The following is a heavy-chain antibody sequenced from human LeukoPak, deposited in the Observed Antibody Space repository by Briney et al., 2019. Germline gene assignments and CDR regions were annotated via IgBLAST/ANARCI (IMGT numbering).Heavy chain of an antibody. CDR2: IYTSGST. J-gene: IGHJ4*02. CDR1: GGSISSGSYY. CDR3: ARGRVYGSGSYPFDY. V-gene: IGHV4-61*02. Sequence: PSETLSLTCTVSGGSISSGSYYWSWIRQPAGKGLEWIGRIYTSGSTNYNPSLKSRVTISVDTSKSQFSLKLSSVTAADTAVYYCARGRVYGSGSYPFDYWGQGTLVTVSS. D-gene: IGHD3-10*01.